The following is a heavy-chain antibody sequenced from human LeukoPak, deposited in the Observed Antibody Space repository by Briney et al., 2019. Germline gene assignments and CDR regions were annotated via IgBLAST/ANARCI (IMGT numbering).Heavy chain of an antibody. CDR2: IYTSGST. V-gene: IGHV4-61*02. CDR1: GGSISSSSYY. Sequence: PSETLSLTCTVSGGSISSSSYYWSWIRQPAGKGLEWIGRIYTSGSTNYNPSLKSRVTMSVDTSKNQFSLKLSSVTAADTAVYYCAGGVAADAFDIWGQGTMVTVSS. CDR3: AGGVAADAFDI. D-gene: IGHD6-19*01. J-gene: IGHJ3*02.